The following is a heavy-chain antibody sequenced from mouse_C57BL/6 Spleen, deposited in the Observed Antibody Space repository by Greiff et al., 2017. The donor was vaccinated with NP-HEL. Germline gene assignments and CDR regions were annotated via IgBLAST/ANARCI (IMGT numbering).Heavy chain of an antibody. CDR2: IWRGGST. Sequence: VQLQQSGPGLVQPSQSLSITCTVSGFSLPSYGVHWVRQSPGKGLEWLGVIWRGGSTDYNAAFMSRLSITQDNSKSQVFFKMNSLQADDTAIYYCAKVSYSNSSFYAMDYWGQGTSVTVSS. CDR3: AKVSYSNSSFYAMDY. J-gene: IGHJ4*01. V-gene: IGHV2-5*01. D-gene: IGHD2-5*01. CDR1: GFSLPSYG.